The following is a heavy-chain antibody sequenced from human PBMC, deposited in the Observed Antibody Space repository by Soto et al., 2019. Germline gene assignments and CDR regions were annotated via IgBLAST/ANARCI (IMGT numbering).Heavy chain of an antibody. D-gene: IGHD1-20*01. Sequence: SETLSLTCTVSGGSISSYYWSWIRQPPGKGLEWIGYIYYSGSTNYNPSLKSRVTISVDTSKNQFSLKLSSVTAADTAVYYCARDSITGTNGIDPWGQGTLVTVSS. CDR1: GGSISSYY. J-gene: IGHJ5*02. V-gene: IGHV4-59*01. CDR2: IYYSGST. CDR3: ARDSITGTNGIDP.